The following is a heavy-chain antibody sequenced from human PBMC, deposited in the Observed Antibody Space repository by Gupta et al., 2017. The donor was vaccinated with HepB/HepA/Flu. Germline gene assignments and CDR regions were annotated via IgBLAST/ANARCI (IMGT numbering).Heavy chain of an antibody. CDR1: TFSSYA. CDR3: AKYAHCDSFGCYRTLDN. Sequence: TFSSYAMSWVRQAPGKGLEWVSAVSDSGSQTYYADSVKGRFTISRDNSKNTLYLQMNSLRVEETAVYYCAKYAHCDSFGCYRTLDNWGQGTLVTVSS. V-gene: IGHV3-23*01. D-gene: IGHD2/OR15-2a*01. J-gene: IGHJ4*02. CDR2: VSDSGSQT.